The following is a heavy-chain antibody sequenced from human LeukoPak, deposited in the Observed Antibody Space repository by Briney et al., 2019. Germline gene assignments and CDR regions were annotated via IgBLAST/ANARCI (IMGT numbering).Heavy chain of an antibody. CDR2: INIDGSTT. Sequence: GGSLRLSCAASGFSFSSYWMHWVRQAPGKGLVWVSRINIDGSTTTYADSVKGRFTISRDNAKNTLSLQMNSLRADDTAVYYCIIDHTGHDDYWGQGTLVTVSS. V-gene: IGHV3-74*01. J-gene: IGHJ4*02. D-gene: IGHD1-1*01. CDR3: IIDHTGHDDY. CDR1: GFSFSSYW.